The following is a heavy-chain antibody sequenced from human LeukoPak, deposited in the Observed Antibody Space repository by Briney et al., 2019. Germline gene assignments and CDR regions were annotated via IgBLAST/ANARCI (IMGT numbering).Heavy chain of an antibody. J-gene: IGHJ4*02. CDR1: GGSISSGGHS. Sequence: SQTLSLTCAVSGGSISSGGHSWSWIRQPPGKGLEWIGYIYHSGSTYYNPSLKSRVTISVDRSKNQFSLKLSSVTAADTAVYYCASSRKDYDFWSGYPPRPYFDYWGQGTLVTVSS. V-gene: IGHV4-30-2*01. CDR2: IYHSGST. D-gene: IGHD3-3*01. CDR3: ASSRKDYDFWSGYPPRPYFDY.